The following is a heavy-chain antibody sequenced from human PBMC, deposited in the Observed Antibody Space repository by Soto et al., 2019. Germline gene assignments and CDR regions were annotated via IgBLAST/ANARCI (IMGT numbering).Heavy chain of an antibody. CDR2: ISGSGGST. CDR1: GFTFSSYA. CDR3: FNPPSGHPHDLHSF. D-gene: IGHD3-3*01. J-gene: IGHJ6*03. V-gene: IGHV3-23*01. Sequence: GGSLSLSCAATGFTFSSYAMSWVRQAPGKGLEWVSAISGSGGSTSYADSVKGRLTISRDNSKNTLYLQMNSLRAEDTAVYYFFNPPSGHPHDLHSFCGKRSSVT.